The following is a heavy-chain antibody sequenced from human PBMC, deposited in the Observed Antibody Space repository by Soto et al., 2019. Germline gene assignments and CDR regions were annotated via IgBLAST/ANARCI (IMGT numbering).Heavy chain of an antibody. Sequence: SGPTLVNPTQTLTLTFTFSEFSLNTNGVGVGWIRQPPGKALEWLALIYWDDDKRYSPSLKSRLTITTDTSKNQVVLTMTNMDPVDTATYYCAHRRVRDSSGENFDSWGQGTLVTVSS. J-gene: IGHJ4*02. V-gene: IGHV2-5*02. CDR2: IYWDDDK. D-gene: IGHD6-19*01. CDR3: AHRRVRDSSGENFDS. CDR1: EFSLNTNGVG.